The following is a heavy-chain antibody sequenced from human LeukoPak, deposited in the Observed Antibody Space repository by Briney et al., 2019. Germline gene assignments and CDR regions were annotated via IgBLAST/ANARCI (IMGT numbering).Heavy chain of an antibody. J-gene: IGHJ3*02. D-gene: IGHD3-22*01. V-gene: IGHV4-59*08. Sequence: SETLSLTCTVSGGSISSYYWSWIRQPPGKGLEWIGYIYYSGSTNYNPSLKSRVTISVDTSKNQFSLKLSSVTAADTAVYYCARHFPESGYYYSSGYYSADAFDIWGQGTMVTVSS. CDR3: ARHFPESGYYYSSGYYSADAFDI. CDR2: IYYSGST. CDR1: GGSISSYY.